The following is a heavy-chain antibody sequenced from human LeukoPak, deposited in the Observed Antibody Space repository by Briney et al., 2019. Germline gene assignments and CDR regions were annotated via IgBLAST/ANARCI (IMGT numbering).Heavy chain of an antibody. CDR1: GFAFNYYW. D-gene: IGHD3-22*01. J-gene: IGHJ4*02. CDR3: ARVELYYDSSGPSDY. Sequence: GESLRLSCAASGFAFNYYWMTWVRQAPGKGLEWVANIKQDGSEMYYMDSVKGRFTISRDNAKNSLYLQMNSLRAEDTAVYYCARVELYYDSSGPSDYWGQGTLVTVSS. V-gene: IGHV3-7*01. CDR2: IKQDGSEM.